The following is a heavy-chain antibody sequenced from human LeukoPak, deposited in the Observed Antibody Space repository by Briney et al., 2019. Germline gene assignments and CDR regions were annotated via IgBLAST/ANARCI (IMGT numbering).Heavy chain of an antibody. V-gene: IGHV4-4*07. CDR1: GGSISSYY. D-gene: IGHD3-10*01. CDR3: ARLRGFYVSGSPFGYFDF. J-gene: IGHJ4*02. CDR2: IYTSGST. Sequence: TSETLSLTCTVSGGSISSYYWSWIRQPAGKGLEWIGRIYTSGSTNYNPTLKSRVTMSVDTSKNQFSLKLSSVTAADTAVYYCARLRGFYVSGSPFGYFDFWGQGTLVTVSS.